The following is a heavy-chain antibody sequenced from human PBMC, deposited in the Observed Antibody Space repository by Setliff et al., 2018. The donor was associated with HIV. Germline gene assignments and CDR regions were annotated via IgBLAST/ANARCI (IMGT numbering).Heavy chain of an antibody. Sequence: SETLSLTCTVSRDSINGHWWSWIRQPPGKGLEWTGSIHYSGITHYNPSLKSRLTMSVDTSKNQVSLKLTSVTAADTAVYYCARYKCINFACVGFGIWGQGTVVTVSS. CDR3: ARYKCINFACVGFGI. D-gene: IGHD3-9*01. CDR1: RDSINGHW. V-gene: IGHV4-59*11. CDR2: IHYSGIT. J-gene: IGHJ3*02.